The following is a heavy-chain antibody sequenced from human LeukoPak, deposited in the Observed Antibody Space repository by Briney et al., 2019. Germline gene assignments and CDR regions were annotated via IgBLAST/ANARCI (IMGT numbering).Heavy chain of an antibody. CDR3: ARELMVRKIIWFDP. CDR2: IDISSRSI. V-gene: IGHV3-48*02. CDR1: GFTFSDYS. D-gene: IGHD2-8*01. Sequence: GGSLRLSCAASGFTFSDYSMSWVRQAPGKGLEWVSYIDISSRSIFYADSVKGRFTISRDNAKNSLYLQMNSLRDEDTAVYYCARELMVRKIIWFDPWGQGTLVTVSS. J-gene: IGHJ5*02.